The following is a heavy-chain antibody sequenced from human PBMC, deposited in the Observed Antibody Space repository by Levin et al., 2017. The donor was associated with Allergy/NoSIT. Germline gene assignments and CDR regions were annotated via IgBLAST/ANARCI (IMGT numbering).Heavy chain of an antibody. CDR2: INHSGST. J-gene: IGHJ5*02. CDR1: GGSFRGSY. V-gene: IGHV4-34*01. CDR3: ARGGRRGRRFDP. Sequence: SQTLSLTCAVYGGSFRGSYWSWLRPPPGKGLEWIGEINHSGSTNYNPSLKSRVTISVDTSKNQFSLKLSSVTAADTAVYYCARGGRRGRRFDPWGQGTLVTVSS. D-gene: IGHD1-26*01.